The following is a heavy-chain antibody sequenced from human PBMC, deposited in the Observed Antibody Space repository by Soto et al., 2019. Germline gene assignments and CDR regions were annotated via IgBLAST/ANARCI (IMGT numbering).Heavy chain of an antibody. CDR2: IFYIGST. CDR1: GGSISRYY. J-gene: IGHJ6*02. Sequence: PSETLSLTCTASGGSISRYYWSWIRQPPGTGLEWIGYIFYIGSTNYNPSLKSRVTISVDTSKNQFSLKLSSVTAADTAVYYCASINYYYGLDVWGQGTTVTVSS. CDR3: ASINYYYGLDV. V-gene: IGHV4-59*01.